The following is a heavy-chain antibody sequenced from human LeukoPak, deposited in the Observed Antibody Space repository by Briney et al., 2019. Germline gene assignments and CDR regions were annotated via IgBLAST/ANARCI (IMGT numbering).Heavy chain of an antibody. CDR3: ARIRYNWNGMDV. D-gene: IGHD1-20*01. J-gene: IGHJ6*02. CDR1: GFTFSTYW. V-gene: IGHV3-7*04. Sequence: GGSLRLSCTASGFTFSTYWMTWVRQAPGKGLEWVANIYKDGSEKYYVDSVKGRFTISRDNAKSSMYLQMNSLRAEDTAVYYCARIRYNWNGMDVWGQGTTVTVSS. CDR2: IYKDGSEK.